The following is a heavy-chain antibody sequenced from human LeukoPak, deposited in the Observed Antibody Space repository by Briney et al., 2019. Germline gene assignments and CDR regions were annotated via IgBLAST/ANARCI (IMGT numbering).Heavy chain of an antibody. CDR1: GGSISSYY. CDR3: ARDPQLGPFDY. D-gene: IGHD6-6*01. V-gene: IGHV4-4*07. Sequence: SETLSLTCTVSGGSISSYYWSWIRQPAGKGLEWIGRIYTSGRTNYNPSLKSRVTMSVDTSKKQFSLKLSSVAAADTAVYYCARDPQLGPFDYWGQGTLVTVSS. J-gene: IGHJ4*02. CDR2: IYTSGRT.